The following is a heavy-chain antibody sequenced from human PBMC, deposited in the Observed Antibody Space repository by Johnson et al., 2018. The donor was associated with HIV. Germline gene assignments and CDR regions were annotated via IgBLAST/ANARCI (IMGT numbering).Heavy chain of an antibody. J-gene: IGHJ3*02. V-gene: IGHV3-30*02. CDR2: IRYDGSNT. CDR3: ARASYYYGSADI. D-gene: IGHD3-10*01. Sequence: VQLVESGGGVVQPGGSLRLSCAASGFTFSSYGMHWVRQAPGKGLEWVAFIRYDGSNTYYADSVKGRFTISRDNSKNTLYLQMNSLGAEDTAVYYCARASYYYGSADIWGQGTMVTVSS. CDR1: GFTFSSYG.